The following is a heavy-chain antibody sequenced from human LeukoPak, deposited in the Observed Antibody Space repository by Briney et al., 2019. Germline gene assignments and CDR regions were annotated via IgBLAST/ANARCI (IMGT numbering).Heavy chain of an antibody. J-gene: IGHJ5*02. V-gene: IGHV4-34*01. CDR2: INHSGST. CDR3: ARDITIFGVVGNWFDP. CDR1: GGSFSGYY. D-gene: IGHD3-3*01. Sequence: PSETLSLTCAVYGGSFSGYYWSWIRQPPGKGLEWIGEINHSGSTNYNPSLKSRVTISVDTSKNQFSLKLSSVTAADTAVYYCARDITIFGVVGNWFDPWGQGTLVTVSS.